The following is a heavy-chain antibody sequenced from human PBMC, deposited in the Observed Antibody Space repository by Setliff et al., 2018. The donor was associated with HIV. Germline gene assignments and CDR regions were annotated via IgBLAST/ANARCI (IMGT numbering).Heavy chain of an antibody. V-gene: IGHV4-39*01. CDR2: LYSSGRT. Sequence: SETLSLTCNVSGDSISTPDYYWGWIRQPPGKGLEWIGGLYSSGRTYYKSSLKSRVNISVDASRNQFSLRLDSLTAADTAIYYCAGSYGSSWFGPFDYWGQGTLVTVSS. J-gene: IGHJ4*02. D-gene: IGHD6-13*01. CDR3: AGSYGSSWFGPFDY. CDR1: GDSISTPDYY.